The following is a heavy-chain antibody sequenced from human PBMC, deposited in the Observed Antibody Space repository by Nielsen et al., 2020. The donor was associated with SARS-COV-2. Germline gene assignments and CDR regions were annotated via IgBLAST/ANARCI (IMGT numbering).Heavy chain of an antibody. D-gene: IGHD4/OR15-4a*01. Sequence: ASVKVSCKASGYSLTSYPMNWVRQAPGQGLEWVGWINTNPGEPMYAQAFTGRFVISLDTTVSTAYLEISSLKTEDTAVYYCAREVDQVLISSWLDPWGQGTRVTVTS. CDR3: AREVDQVLISSWLDP. J-gene: IGHJ5*02. CDR2: INTNPGEP. V-gene: IGHV7-4-1*02. CDR1: GYSLTSYP.